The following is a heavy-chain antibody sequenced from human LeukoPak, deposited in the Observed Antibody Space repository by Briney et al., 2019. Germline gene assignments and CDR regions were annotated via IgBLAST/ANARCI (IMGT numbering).Heavy chain of an antibody. CDR1: GYTLTKLS. CDR2: FDPEDGET. D-gene: IGHD5-18*01. V-gene: IGHV1-24*01. CDR3: TTCGYSYNYVY. J-gene: IGHJ4*02. Sequence: ASVEVSCKVSGYTLTKLSIHWVRQAPGKGLEWMGGFDPEDGETIFAQRFQGRVTLTEDTSTDTSYMELRGLRSEDTAVYYCTTCGYSYNYVYWGQGTLVTVSS.